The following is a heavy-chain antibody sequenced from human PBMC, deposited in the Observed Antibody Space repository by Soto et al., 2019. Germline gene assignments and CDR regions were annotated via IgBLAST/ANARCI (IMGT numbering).Heavy chain of an antibody. D-gene: IGHD3-10*01. J-gene: IGHJ5*02. Sequence: QVQLVQSGAEVKKPGASVKVPCKASGYNFTDYALHWVRQAPGQGLEWMGWINPDNSNTKYSQKFQGRVTINSDTSANTAYMELRSLTSEDTAVYYCAVVFYYYGSGSDSWGQGTLVIASS. CDR3: AVVFYYYGSGSDS. CDR2: INPDNSNT. V-gene: IGHV1-3*01. CDR1: GYNFTDYA.